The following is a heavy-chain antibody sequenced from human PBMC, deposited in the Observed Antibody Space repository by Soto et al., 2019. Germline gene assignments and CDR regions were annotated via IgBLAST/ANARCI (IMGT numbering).Heavy chain of an antibody. J-gene: IGHJ4*02. CDR1: GVTFNFYS. D-gene: IGHD3-10*01. Sequence: QVQLVQSGAEVKKPGSSVKVSCTASGVTFNFYSISWVRQAPGQGLEWVGRVIPMVGMSDYAQKFQGRVTITANKSTSTAYMNLRSLRSEDTAVYYCATNYGSGSAHFDYWGQGTLVTVSS. V-gene: IGHV1-69*02. CDR2: VIPMVGMS. CDR3: ATNYGSGSAHFDY.